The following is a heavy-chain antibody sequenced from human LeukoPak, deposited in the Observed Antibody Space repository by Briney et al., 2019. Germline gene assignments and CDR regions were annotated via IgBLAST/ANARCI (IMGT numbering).Heavy chain of an antibody. V-gene: IGHV4-30-2*01. CDR2: IYHSGST. CDR3: ARGDCTNGVCPLDY. J-gene: IGHJ4*02. Sequence: SETLSLTCAVSGGSISSGGYSWSWIRQPPGKGLEWIGYIYHSGSTYYNPSLKSRVTIPVDRSKNQFSLKLSSVTAADTAVYYCARGDCTNGVCPLDYWGQGTLVTVSS. CDR1: GGSISSGGYS. D-gene: IGHD2-8*01.